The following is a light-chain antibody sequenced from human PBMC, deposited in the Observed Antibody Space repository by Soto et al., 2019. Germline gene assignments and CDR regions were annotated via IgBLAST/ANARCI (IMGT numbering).Light chain of an antibody. CDR3: DRCGSSPS. J-gene: IGKJ2*01. Sequence: EIVLTQSPGTLSLSPGERATLSCRASQSVSSSYLAWYQQKPGQAPRLLIYDTSSRATGIPDRFSGSGSGTDFTLAISRQEPEEFSVYYCDRCGSSPSFGQGTKVELK. CDR1: QSVSSSY. V-gene: IGKV3-20*01. CDR2: DTS.